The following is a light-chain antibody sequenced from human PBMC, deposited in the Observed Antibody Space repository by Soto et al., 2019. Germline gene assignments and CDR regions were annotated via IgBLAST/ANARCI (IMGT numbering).Light chain of an antibody. V-gene: IGKV1-5*03. Sequence: DIQMSQSPSTLSASVGDRFTITCRASQNINNWLAWYQQKPGKAPNLLIYKASNLESGVPSRFSGSGSGTEFTLTISSLQPEDFATYHCQQYNGYFRTFGQGTKVDI. J-gene: IGKJ1*01. CDR2: KAS. CDR1: QNINNW. CDR3: QQYNGYFRT.